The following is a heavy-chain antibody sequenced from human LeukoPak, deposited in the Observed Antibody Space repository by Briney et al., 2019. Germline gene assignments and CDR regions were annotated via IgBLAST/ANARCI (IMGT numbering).Heavy chain of an antibody. Sequence: GASVKVSCKASGYTFIGYHIHWVRQAPGQGLQWMGWMNPKNGGTKYAAKFQGRVTMTRDTSISTAYMELSRLRSDDTAVYYCARSGQWLVPNNWFDPWGQGTLVTVSS. V-gene: IGHV1-2*02. CDR3: ARSGQWLVPNNWFDP. CDR2: MNPKNGGT. J-gene: IGHJ5*02. D-gene: IGHD6-19*01. CDR1: GYTFIGYH.